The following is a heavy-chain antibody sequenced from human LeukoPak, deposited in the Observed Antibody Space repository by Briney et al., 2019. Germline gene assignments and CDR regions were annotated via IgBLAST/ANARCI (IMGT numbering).Heavy chain of an antibody. CDR3: AKTTVVKGLRAFDI. J-gene: IGHJ3*02. V-gene: IGHV3-30*04. CDR2: ISYDGSNK. D-gene: IGHD4-23*01. Sequence: GGSLRLSCAASGFTFSSYAMHWVRQAPGKGLEWVAVISYDGSNKYYADSVKGRFTISRDNSKNTLYLQMNSLQSEDTAVYYCAKTTVVKGLRAFDIWGQGTMVTVSS. CDR1: GFTFSSYA.